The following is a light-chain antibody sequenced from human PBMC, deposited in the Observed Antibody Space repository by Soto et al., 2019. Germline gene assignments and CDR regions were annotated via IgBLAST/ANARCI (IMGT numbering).Light chain of an antibody. CDR2: GAS. CDR3: QQYGSSGT. V-gene: IGKV3-20*01. J-gene: IGKJ1*01. Sequence: VLKQSPATLSLSTGERATLSCRASQTVNIYVAWYQQKPGQAPRLLIYGASNRATGIPDRFSGSGSGTDFTLTISRLEPEDFAVYYCQQYGSSGTFGQGTKVDIK. CDR1: QTVNIY.